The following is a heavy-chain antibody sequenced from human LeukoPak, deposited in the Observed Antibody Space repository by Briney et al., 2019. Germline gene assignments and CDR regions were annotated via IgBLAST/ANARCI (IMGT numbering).Heavy chain of an antibody. D-gene: IGHD5-18*01. J-gene: IGHJ6*02. CDR3: AKAIQLWLYYYGMDV. CDR2: IYTGGGT. V-gene: IGHV3-53*05. Sequence: GGSLRLSCAASGFTVSSNYMTWVRQAPGKGLEWVSVIYTGGGTYYADSVKGRFTISRDNSKNTLYLQMNSLRAEDTAVYYCAKAIQLWLYYYGMDVWGQGTTVTVSS. CDR1: GFTVSSNY.